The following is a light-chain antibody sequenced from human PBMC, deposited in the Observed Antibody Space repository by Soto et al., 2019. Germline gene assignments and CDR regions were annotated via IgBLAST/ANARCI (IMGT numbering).Light chain of an antibody. J-gene: IGKJ1*01. CDR1: QSVSSSY. CDR2: GAS. V-gene: IGKV3-20*01. Sequence: EIVLMPSLGAPSLSPGERATLSCRASQSVSSSYLAWYQQKPGQAPRLLIYGASSRATGIPDRFSGSGSGTDFTLTISRLEPEDFAVYYCQQYGSSPPTFGQGTKVDIK. CDR3: QQYGSSPPT.